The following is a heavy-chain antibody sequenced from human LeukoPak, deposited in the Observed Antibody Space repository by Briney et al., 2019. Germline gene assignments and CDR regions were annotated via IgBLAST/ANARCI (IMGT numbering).Heavy chain of an antibody. Sequence: SVKVSCKASGGTFSSYAISWVRQAPGQGLEWMGRIIPILGIDNFEQKFQGRVTITADKSTSTAYMELSSLRYEDTAVYYCAREEMGYYDSSGSVPDAFDIWGQGTMVTVSS. D-gene: IGHD3-22*01. J-gene: IGHJ3*02. CDR1: GGTFSSYA. V-gene: IGHV1-69*04. CDR2: IIPILGID. CDR3: AREEMGYYDSSGSVPDAFDI.